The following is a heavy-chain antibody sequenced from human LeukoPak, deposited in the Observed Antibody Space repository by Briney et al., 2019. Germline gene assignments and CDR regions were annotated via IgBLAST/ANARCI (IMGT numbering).Heavy chain of an antibody. CDR1: GFTVSSNY. Sequence: GGSLRLSCAASGFTVSSNYMSWVRQAPGKGLEWVSAISGSGGSTYYADSVKGRFTISRDNSKNTLYLQMNSLRAEDTAVYYCAKTRAVRRQGFDYWGQGTLVTVSS. V-gene: IGHV3-23*01. CDR3: AKTRAVRRQGFDY. D-gene: IGHD4-17*01. CDR2: ISGSGGST. J-gene: IGHJ4*02.